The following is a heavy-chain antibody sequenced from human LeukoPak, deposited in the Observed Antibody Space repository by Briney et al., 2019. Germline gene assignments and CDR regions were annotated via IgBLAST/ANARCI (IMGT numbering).Heavy chain of an antibody. CDR3: ARDYFDSSGYLGSFHY. V-gene: IGHV4-4*07. D-gene: IGHD3-22*01. J-gene: IGHJ4*02. CDR1: GGSISSYY. Sequence: SETLSLTCTVSGGSISSYYWSWVRQPAGKGLEWTGRIYTSGSTNYNPSLKSRVTMSVDTSRQLSLKLSSVTAADTAVYYCARDYFDSSGYLGSFHYWGQGTLVTVSS. CDR2: IYTSGST.